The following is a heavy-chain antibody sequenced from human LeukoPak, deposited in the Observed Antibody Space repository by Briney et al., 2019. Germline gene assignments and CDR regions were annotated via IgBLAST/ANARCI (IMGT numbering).Heavy chain of an antibody. D-gene: IGHD3-22*01. J-gene: IGHJ1*01. V-gene: IGHV4-39*07. Sequence: SETLSLTCTVSSGSISSNSYYWAWIRQPPGKGLEWIGSIYYNGNAYYNPSLMSRVTISVDTSKNQFSLRLSSVTVADTAVYYCARAVDSSGFSPFQHRGQGTLVTVSS. CDR1: SGSISSNSYY. CDR2: IYYNGNA. CDR3: ARAVDSSGFSPFQH.